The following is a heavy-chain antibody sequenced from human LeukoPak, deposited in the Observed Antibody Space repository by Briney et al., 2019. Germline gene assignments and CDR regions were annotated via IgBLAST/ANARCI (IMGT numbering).Heavy chain of an antibody. V-gene: IGHV1-69*04. J-gene: IGHJ4*02. Sequence: ASVKVSCKASGGTFSSYAISWVRQAPGQGLEWMGRIIPILGIANYAQKFQGRVTITADKSTSTAYMELSSLRSEDTAVYYCARGIRMGPQYGSGSYYPDYWGQGTLVTVSS. CDR1: GGTFSSYA. CDR3: ARGIRMGPQYGSGSYYPDY. D-gene: IGHD3-10*01. CDR2: IIPILGIA.